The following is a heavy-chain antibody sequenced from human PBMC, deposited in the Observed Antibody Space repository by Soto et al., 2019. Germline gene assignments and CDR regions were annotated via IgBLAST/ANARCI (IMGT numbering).Heavy chain of an antibody. V-gene: IGHV1-24*01. CDR2: FDPEDGET. CDR1: GYTLTELS. CDR3: ATGEKIQLWSNYYYGMDV. J-gene: IGHJ6*02. Sequence: GASVKVSCKVSGYTLTELSMHWVRQAPGKGLEWMGGFDPEDGETIYAQKFQGRVTMTEDTSTDTAYMELSSLRSEDTAVYYCATGEKIQLWSNYYYGMDVWGQGTTVT. D-gene: IGHD5-18*01.